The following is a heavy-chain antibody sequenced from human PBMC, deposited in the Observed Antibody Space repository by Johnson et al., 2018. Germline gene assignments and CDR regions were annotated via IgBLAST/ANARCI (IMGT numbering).Heavy chain of an antibody. CDR1: GYFYTNYW. V-gene: IGHV5-51*01. Sequence: VQVVQSGAELKQPGESLKIYCKGSGYFYTNYWIGWVRQMPGKGLGWLGIIYPGDSDTRYSPSFQGQATISAAKSITTASLTWSSLKASDTAIYYCMSRGGVGAYDVFDFWGQGTMVTVSS. CDR2: IYPGDSDT. CDR3: MSRGGVGAYDVFDF. D-gene: IGHD1-26*01. J-gene: IGHJ3*01.